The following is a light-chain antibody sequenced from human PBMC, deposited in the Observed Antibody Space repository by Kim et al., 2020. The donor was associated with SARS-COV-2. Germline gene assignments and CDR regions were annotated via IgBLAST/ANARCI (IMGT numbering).Light chain of an antibody. CDR3: QSSDSSDTFWV. CDR2: EDT. V-gene: IGLV3-25*03. CDR1: ALPNQY. Sequence: PGQTARSTCSGDALPNQYAYWFQQKPGQAPVLVIYEDTERPSGIPERFSGSTSGTTVTLTISGVQAEDEADYYCQSSDSSDTFWVFGGGTKLTVL. J-gene: IGLJ3*02.